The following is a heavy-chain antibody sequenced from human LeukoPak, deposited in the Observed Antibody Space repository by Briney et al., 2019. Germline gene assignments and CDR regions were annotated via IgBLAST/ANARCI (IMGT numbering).Heavy chain of an antibody. Sequence: PSETLSLTCTVSGGSSSSDYGSWIRQPPGKGLEWIGYIYYSGSTNYNPSLKSRVTISVDTSKNQFSLKLSSVTAADTAVYYCARETRLGFGASGYFDYWGQGTLVTVSS. V-gene: IGHV4-59*01. CDR1: GGSSSSDY. CDR3: ARETRLGFGASGYFDY. J-gene: IGHJ4*02. D-gene: IGHD3-10*01. CDR2: IYYSGST.